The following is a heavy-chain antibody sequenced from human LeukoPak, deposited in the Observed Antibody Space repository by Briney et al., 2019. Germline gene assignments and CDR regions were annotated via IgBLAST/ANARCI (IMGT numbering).Heavy chain of an antibody. CDR3: ARDQWLLRGGDHDAFDI. Sequence: KPSETLSLTCAVSGGSISSTHWWNWVRQPPGKGLEWIGEIFHSGTTNYNPSLKSRVTISIDESKNQFSLKLRSVTAADTAVYYCARDQWLLRGGDHDAFDIWGQGTMVTVSS. V-gene: IGHV4-4*02. D-gene: IGHD6-19*01. CDR1: GGSISSTHW. CDR2: IFHSGTT. J-gene: IGHJ3*02.